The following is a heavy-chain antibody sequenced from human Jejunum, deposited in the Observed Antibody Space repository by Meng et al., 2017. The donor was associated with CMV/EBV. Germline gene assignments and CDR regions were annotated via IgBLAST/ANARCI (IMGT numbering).Heavy chain of an antibody. CDR1: GFTFSRYP. V-gene: IGHV3-30-3*01. CDR2: ISYDGGNK. J-gene: IGHJ4*02. D-gene: IGHD2-2*01. Sequence: GFTFSRYPMHWVRQAPGKGLEWVAVISYDGGNKYYADSVKDRFTISRDNSNNPLYLQLDSLRAEDTAVYYCARDRTSVVVPAALLYWGQGTLVTVSS. CDR3: ARDRTSVVVPAALLY.